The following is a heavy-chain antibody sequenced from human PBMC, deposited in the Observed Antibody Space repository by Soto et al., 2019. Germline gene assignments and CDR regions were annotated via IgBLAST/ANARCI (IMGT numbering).Heavy chain of an antibody. V-gene: IGHV1-69*01. Sequence: QVQLVQSGAEVKKPGSSVKVSCRASGGTLKKHAITWVRRAPGLGLEWLGGIIPMFGIPNYPQKFQGRVTITADDSTNTSHMELNSLTSDDTAVYYCARGGTSGWLKGAYDVWGQGTMVTVSS. CDR2: IIPMFGIP. CDR3: ARGGTSGWLKGAYDV. CDR1: GGTLKKHA. J-gene: IGHJ3*01. D-gene: IGHD6-19*01.